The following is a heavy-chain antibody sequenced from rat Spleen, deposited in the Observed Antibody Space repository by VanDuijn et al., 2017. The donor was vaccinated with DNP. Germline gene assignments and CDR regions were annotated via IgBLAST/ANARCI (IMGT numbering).Heavy chain of an antibody. Sequence: EVQLVESGGGLVRPGNSLRLSCAASGFTFSDYYMAWVRQAPTKGLEWVASISHDGRNTYYRDSVKGRFTISRDNAKSSLYLQMDSLRSEDTATYSCTTDWAYAMDAWGQGTSVTVSS. CDR2: ISHDGRNT. J-gene: IGHJ4*01. V-gene: IGHV5-20*01. CDR3: TTDWAYAMDA. D-gene: IGHD4-6*01. CDR1: GFTFSDYY.